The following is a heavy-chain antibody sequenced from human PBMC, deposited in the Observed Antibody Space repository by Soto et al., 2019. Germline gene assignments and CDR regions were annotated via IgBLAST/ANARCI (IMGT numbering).Heavy chain of an antibody. CDR2: ISPYNDYT. D-gene: IGHD3-16*01. CDR3: ARGGYYDNVWQKLNYSGLDA. Sequence: QVQLVQSAAEVKKPGASVKVSCKASGYTFIRYGITWVRQAPGQGLEWVGWISPYNDYTEYAQKFHGRVTMTTDTSSRTVSMALRGLRYADTAVYYCARGGYYDNVWQKLNYSGLDAWGQGTTVTVSS. J-gene: IGHJ6*02. V-gene: IGHV1-18*01. CDR1: GYTFIRYG.